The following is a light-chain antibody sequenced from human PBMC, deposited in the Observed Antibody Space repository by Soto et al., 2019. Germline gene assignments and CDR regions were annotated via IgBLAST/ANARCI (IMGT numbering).Light chain of an antibody. Sequence: DVVMTQSPLSLPVTLGQPASISCRSNQSLVHSDGIAYFSWFQQRPGRSPRRLIYKVSNRDSGVPARFSGRGAGTDFALKISRVEAEDVGVYYCMQGTHWPITFGQGTRLASK. CDR1: QSLVHSDGIAY. J-gene: IGKJ5*01. CDR3: MQGTHWPIT. CDR2: KVS. V-gene: IGKV2-30*02.